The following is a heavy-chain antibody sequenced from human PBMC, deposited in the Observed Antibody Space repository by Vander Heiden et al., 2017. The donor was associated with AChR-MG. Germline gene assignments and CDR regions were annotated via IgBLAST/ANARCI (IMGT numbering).Heavy chain of an antibody. V-gene: IGHV1-2*02. D-gene: IGHD3-9*01. CDR3: ARDQSLDILSDDYSLFNY. Sequence: QVQLVQSGAEVKKPGASVKVSCKASGYTFTDYYIHWVRQAPGQELEWMGWINPNSGSTDYAQKFQGRVTMTRDPSINTAYMDLSSLRSDDTAVYYCARDQSLDILSDDYSLFNYWGQGTRIAVSS. J-gene: IGHJ4*02. CDR1: GYTFTDYY. CDR2: INPNSGST.